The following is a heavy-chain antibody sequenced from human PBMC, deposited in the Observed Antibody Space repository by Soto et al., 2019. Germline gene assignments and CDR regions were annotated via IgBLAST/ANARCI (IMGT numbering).Heavy chain of an antibody. CDR3: ARAAMGGSSWPFDY. J-gene: IGHJ4*02. CDR1: GGSISSSNW. Sequence: QVQLQESGPGLVKPSGTLSLTCAVSGGSISSSNWWSWVRQPPGKGREWTGEIYHSGSTNYNPSHKSRVTISVDKSKNQFSLKLNSVPAADTAVYHCARAAMGGSSWPFDYWGQGTLGTVSS. D-gene: IGHD6-13*01. CDR2: IYHSGST. V-gene: IGHV4-4*02.